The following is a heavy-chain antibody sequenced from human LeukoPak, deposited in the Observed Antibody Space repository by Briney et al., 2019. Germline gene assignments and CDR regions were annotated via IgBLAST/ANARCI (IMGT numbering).Heavy chain of an antibody. D-gene: IGHD5-18*01. CDR2: ISGSGGST. J-gene: IGHJ4*02. V-gene: IGHV3-23*01. Sequence: GGSLRLSRAASGFTFGNYAMTWVRQAPGKGLEWVSAISGSGGSTYYADSVKGRFTISRDNSKNTLYLQMNSLRAEDTAVYYCAKVRGNTAMDFDYWGQGTLVTVSS. CDR1: GFTFGNYA. CDR3: AKVRGNTAMDFDY.